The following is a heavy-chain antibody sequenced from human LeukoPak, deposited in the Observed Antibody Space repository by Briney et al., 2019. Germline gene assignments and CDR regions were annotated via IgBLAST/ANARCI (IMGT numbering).Heavy chain of an antibody. CDR1: GFTFSSYG. Sequence: GGSLRLSCAASGFTFSSYGMHWVRQAPGKGLEWVAVIWYDGSNKYYADSVEGRFTISRDNSKNTLYLQMNSLRAEDTAVYYCARDRIDILTGYPPHGMDVWGKGTTVTVSS. D-gene: IGHD3-9*01. CDR2: IWYDGSNK. V-gene: IGHV3-33*01. CDR3: ARDRIDILTGYPPHGMDV. J-gene: IGHJ6*04.